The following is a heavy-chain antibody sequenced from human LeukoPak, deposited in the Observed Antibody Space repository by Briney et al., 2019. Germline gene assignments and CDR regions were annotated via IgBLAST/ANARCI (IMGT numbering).Heavy chain of an antibody. J-gene: IGHJ4*02. CDR1: GGNFSSYA. Sequence: SVKVSCKASGGNFSSYAISWVRQAPGQGLEWMGGIIPIFGTANYAQKFQGRVTITTDESTSTAYMELSSLRSEDTAVYYCATGNSAGYSYGTFDYWGQGTLVTVSS. CDR3: ATGNSAGYSYGTFDY. V-gene: IGHV1-69*05. D-gene: IGHD5-18*01. CDR2: IIPIFGTA.